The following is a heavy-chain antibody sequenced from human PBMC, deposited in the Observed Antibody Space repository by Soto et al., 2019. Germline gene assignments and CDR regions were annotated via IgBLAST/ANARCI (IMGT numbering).Heavy chain of an antibody. D-gene: IGHD2-2*02. V-gene: IGHV4-39*01. CDR2: MSYSGST. CDR3: ARHGAHGVNDPIPGVFAS. CDR1: GGCMRSSRSY. Sequence: SESLSLTCTVSGGCMRSSRSYWGWIRQPPGKGLEWIGSMSYSGSTYHNPSLKSRVTLSVDTTQNQFSLKLTSVTAADTAVYSCARHGAHGVNDPIPGVFASWVKETRVTVSP. J-gene: IGHJ4*02.